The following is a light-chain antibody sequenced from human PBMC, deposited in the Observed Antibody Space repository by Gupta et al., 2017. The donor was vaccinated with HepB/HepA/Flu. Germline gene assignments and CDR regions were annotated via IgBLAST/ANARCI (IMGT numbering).Light chain of an antibody. Sequence: EIVLTKSPATLSLSPGERATLSCRASQSVSSYLAWYQQKPGQAPRLLIYDASNRATGIPARFSGSGSGTDFTLTISSLEPEDFAVYYCQQRSNGPPMYTFGQGTKLEIK. J-gene: IGKJ2*01. CDR2: DAS. CDR1: QSVSSY. V-gene: IGKV3-11*01. CDR3: QQRSNGPPMYT.